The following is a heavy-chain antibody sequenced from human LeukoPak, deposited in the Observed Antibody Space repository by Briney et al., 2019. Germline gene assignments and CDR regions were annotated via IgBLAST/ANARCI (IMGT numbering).Heavy chain of an antibody. J-gene: IGHJ6*03. D-gene: IGHD3-3*01. CDR2: ISAYNGNT. Sequence: ASVKVSCKASGYTFSIYGFSWVRQAPGQGLEWMGWISAYNGNTNYAQKLQGRVTMTTDTSTSTAYMELRSLRSDDTAVYYCARGALEEYYDFWSGSRLYYMDVWGKGTTVTVSS. CDR3: ARGALEEYYDFWSGSRLYYMDV. V-gene: IGHV1-18*01. CDR1: GYTFSIYG.